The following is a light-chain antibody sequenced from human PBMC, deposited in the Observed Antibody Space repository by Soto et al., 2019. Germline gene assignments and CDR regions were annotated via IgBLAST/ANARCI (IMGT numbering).Light chain of an antibody. CDR3: CSYAGSYTLYV. J-gene: IGLJ1*01. CDR2: DVT. V-gene: IGLV2-11*01. Sequence: SALTQPRSVSGSPGQSVTISCTGTSSDVGAYNYVSWYPHPPGKATKLMIYDVTQRPSGVPDRFSGSKSGNTASLTISGLQTEDEADYYCCSYAGSYTLYVFGTGTKLTVL. CDR1: SSDVGAYNY.